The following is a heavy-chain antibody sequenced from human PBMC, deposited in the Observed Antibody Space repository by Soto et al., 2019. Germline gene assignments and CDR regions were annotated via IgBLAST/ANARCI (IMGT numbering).Heavy chain of an antibody. D-gene: IGHD2-2*01. CDR2: ISWNSGSI. CDR3: AKAHGGIVVVDGVDY. CDR1: GFTFDDYA. Sequence: EVQLVESGGGLVQPGRSLRLSCAASGFTFDDYAMHWVRQAPGKGLEWVSGISWNSGSIGYADSVKGRFTISRDNAKNSLYLQMNSLRAEDTALYYCAKAHGGIVVVDGVDYGGQGTLVTVSS. J-gene: IGHJ4*02. V-gene: IGHV3-9*01.